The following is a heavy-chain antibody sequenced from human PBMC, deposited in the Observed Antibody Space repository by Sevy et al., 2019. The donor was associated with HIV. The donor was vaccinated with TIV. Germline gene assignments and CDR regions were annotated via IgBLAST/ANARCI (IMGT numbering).Heavy chain of an antibody. CDR1: GFTFSNAW. V-gene: IGHV3-15*01. CDR3: TTERILRIATTPIEFDY. D-gene: IGHD2-21*01. Sequence: GGSLRLSCAASGFTFSNAWMSWVRQAPGKGLEWVGRIKSKTEGGTTDYAAPVKGRFTISRDDSKNTLYLQMNSLKTEDTAVYYSTTERILRIATTPIEFDYWGQGTLVTVSS. CDR2: IKSKTEGGTT. J-gene: IGHJ4*02.